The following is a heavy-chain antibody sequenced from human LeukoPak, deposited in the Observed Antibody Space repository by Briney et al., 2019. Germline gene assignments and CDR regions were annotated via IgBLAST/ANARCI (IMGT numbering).Heavy chain of an antibody. J-gene: IGHJ4*02. CDR3: ARDAGYYYDVYYFDY. Sequence: GGSLRLSCAASGFTFSSCTMNWVRQAPGKGLEWVSSISRSGSYIYYADSVKSRFTISRDNAKNSLYLQMNSLRAEDTAVYYCARDAGYYYDVYYFDYWGQGTQVTVSS. CDR2: ISRSGSYI. CDR1: GFTFSSCT. V-gene: IGHV3-21*01. D-gene: IGHD3-22*01.